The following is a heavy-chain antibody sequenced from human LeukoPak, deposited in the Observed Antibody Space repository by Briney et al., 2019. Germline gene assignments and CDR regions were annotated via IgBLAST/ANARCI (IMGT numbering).Heavy chain of an antibody. V-gene: IGHV3-30*04. CDR1: GLTFSSYA. CDR2: ISYDGSNK. Sequence: GSSLRLSCAASGLTFSSYAMHWVRHAPGEGLEWVAVISYDGSNKYYADSVKGRFTISRDNSKNTLYLQMNSLRAEDTAVYYCARDKIGYCSGGSCYSLPPDYGMDVWGQGTTVTVSS. D-gene: IGHD2-15*01. J-gene: IGHJ6*02. CDR3: ARDKIGYCSGGSCYSLPPDYGMDV.